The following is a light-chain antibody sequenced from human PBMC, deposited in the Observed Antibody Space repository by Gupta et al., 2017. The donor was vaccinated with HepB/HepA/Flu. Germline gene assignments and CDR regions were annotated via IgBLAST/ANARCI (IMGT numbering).Light chain of an antibody. V-gene: IGLV3-21*04. J-gene: IGLJ2*01. CDR3: QVWDSSSDNPVV. CDR2: YDD. CDR1: NIGHKS. Sequence: SSVLTQPPSVSVAPGATARMTCGGNNIGHKSVHWYQQKPGQAPVVVIYYDDDRPSGSPERFSGSNSGNTATLTISGVEAGDEADYFCQVWDSSSDNPVVFGGGTKLTVL.